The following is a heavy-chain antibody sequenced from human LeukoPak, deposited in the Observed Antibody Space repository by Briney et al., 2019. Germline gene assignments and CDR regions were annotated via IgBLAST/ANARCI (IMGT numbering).Heavy chain of an antibody. V-gene: IGHV5-51*01. CDR3: ARHGITMVRGVIGPYYFDY. CDR1: GYSFTSYW. J-gene: IGHJ4*02. CDR2: IYPGDSDT. D-gene: IGHD3-10*01. Sequence: GESLKISCKGSGYSFTSYWIGWVRQMPGKGLEWMGIIYPGDSDTRYSPSFQGQVTISADKSISTAYLQWSSLKASDTAMYYCARHGITMVRGVIGPYYFDYWGQGTLVTVSS.